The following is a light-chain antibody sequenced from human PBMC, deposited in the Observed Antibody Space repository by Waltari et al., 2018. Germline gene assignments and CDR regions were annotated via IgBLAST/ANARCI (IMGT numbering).Light chain of an antibody. CDR1: SGINVGAYR. J-gene: IGLJ2*01. CDR2: YKSDSDK. CDR3: MIFHGNAWV. Sequence: QAVLTQPSSLSASPGASASLTCTLRSGINVGAYRIYWYTQNPGSPPQYLLRYKSDSDKGLGSGVPSRFSGSKDASANAGILLISGLQSDDEADYYCMIFHGNAWVFGGGTKLTVL. V-gene: IGLV5-45*03.